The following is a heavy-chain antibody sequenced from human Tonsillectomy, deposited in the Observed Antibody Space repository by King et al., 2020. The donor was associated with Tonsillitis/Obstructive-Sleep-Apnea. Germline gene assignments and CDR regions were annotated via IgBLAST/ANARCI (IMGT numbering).Heavy chain of an antibody. CDR2: INPSDVTT. D-gene: IGHD2-15*01. V-gene: IGHV1-46*01. Sequence: VQLVESGAEVKKPVAAVRVSCKAFGYTFTRYYIHWVRQAPGQGLEWMGIINPSDVTTTYAQKFQGRVTMTRDTSTSTVNMDLSSLRSEDTAIYYCARDDKDDRYCDYWGQGTLVTVSS. CDR1: GYTFTRYY. CDR3: ARDDKDDRYCDY. J-gene: IGHJ4*02.